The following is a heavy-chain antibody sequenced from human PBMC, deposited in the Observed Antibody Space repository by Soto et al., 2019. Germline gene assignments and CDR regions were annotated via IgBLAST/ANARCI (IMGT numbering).Heavy chain of an antibody. J-gene: IGHJ4*02. V-gene: IGHV2-5*02. CDR2: IFWDDDK. D-gene: IGHD3-3*01. Sequence: YGPTLVNPTHTLTLTCTCSGFSLSTSGGAVGWIRGAPRKAPEWLAFIFWDDDKRYSPSLENRLTITKDTSKNQVVLTMTNMDPVDTATYYCARIFDFWSGYYFSYWGRGTLVTVSS. CDR3: ARIFDFWSGYYFSY. CDR1: GFSLSTSGGA.